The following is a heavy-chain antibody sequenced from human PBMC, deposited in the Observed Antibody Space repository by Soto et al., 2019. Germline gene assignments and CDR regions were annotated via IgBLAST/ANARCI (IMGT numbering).Heavy chain of an antibody. CDR1: GGSISSYY. V-gene: IGHV4-59*01. CDR2: INYSGGT. CDR3: ARARYQLLHPYYYGMDV. D-gene: IGHD2-2*01. J-gene: IGHJ6*02. Sequence: QVQLQESGPGLVKPSETLSLTCTVSGGSISSYYWSWIRQSPGKGLAWIGSINYSGGTKSNPSLQRRVPMSVATSRNQVSLKLSFVTAADSAVYFCARARYQLLHPYYYGMDVWGQGTTVTVSS.